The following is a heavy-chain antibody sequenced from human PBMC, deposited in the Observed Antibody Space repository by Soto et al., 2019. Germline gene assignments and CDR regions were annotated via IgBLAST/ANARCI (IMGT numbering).Heavy chain of an antibody. V-gene: IGHV3-53*01. Sequence: GGSLRLSCVASGFSVSGTYMAWARQAPGKGLQWVSVIYSGGAIYYLDSVKGRFTISIDKANNTLSLQMNSLRVEDSALYYCGRSRTWKYFFDPWGQETLVPVSS. CDR3: GRSRTWKYFFDP. CDR1: GFSVSGTY. D-gene: IGHD1-7*01. CDR2: IYSGGAI. J-gene: IGHJ5*02.